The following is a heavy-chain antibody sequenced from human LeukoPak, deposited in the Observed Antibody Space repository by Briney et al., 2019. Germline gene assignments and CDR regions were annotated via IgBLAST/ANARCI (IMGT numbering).Heavy chain of an antibody. CDR2: FDPEDGET. J-gene: IGHJ5*02. D-gene: IGHD2-2*01. V-gene: IGHV1-24*01. CDR3: ARCIVVPAATPYNWFDP. CDR1: GYTLTELS. Sequence: ASVKVSCKVSGYTLTELSMHWVRQAPGKGLEWMGGFDPEDGETIYAQKFQGRVTMTEDTSTDTAYMELSSLRSEDTAVYYCARCIVVPAATPYNWFDPWGQGTLVTVSS.